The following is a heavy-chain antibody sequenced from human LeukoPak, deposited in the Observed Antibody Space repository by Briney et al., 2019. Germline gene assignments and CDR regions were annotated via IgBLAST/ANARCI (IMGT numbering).Heavy chain of an antibody. J-gene: IGHJ4*02. CDR3: ARGGGEAPSS. D-gene: IGHD2-21*01. CDR2: INHSGST. CDR1: GGSFSGYY. Sequence: SSETLSLTCAVYGGSFSGYYWSWIRQPPGKGLEWIGEINHSGSTNYSPSLKSRVTISTDTSKNQFSLKLSSVTAADTTVYFCARGGGEAPSSWGQGNLVTVSS. V-gene: IGHV4-34*01.